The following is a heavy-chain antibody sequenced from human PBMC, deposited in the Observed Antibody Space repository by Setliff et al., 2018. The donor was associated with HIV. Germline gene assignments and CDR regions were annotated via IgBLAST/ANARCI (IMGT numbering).Heavy chain of an antibody. D-gene: IGHD1-20*01. CDR1: GGSISSQY. CDR2: VYNSGGT. J-gene: IGHJ6*02. V-gene: IGHV4-59*11. Sequence: SETLSLTCTVSGGSISSQYWSWIRQTPGKGLESIGYVYNSGGTNYNPSLKSRVTISVDTSKNQFSLSSLKSEDTAVYYCARDPGRYNGMDVWGQGTTVTVSS. CDR3: ARDPGRYNGMDV.